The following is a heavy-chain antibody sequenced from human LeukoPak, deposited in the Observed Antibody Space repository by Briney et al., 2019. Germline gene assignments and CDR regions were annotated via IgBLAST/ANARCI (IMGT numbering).Heavy chain of an antibody. Sequence: SETLSLTCSVSGGSISSYYWSWIRQTPRKGLEWIGYIYYSGSSDYNPSLKSRATISVDTSKNQFSLKLSSVTAADTAVYYCARGLVGATTLSAFDIWGQGTMVTVSS. D-gene: IGHD1-26*01. CDR3: ARGLVGATTLSAFDI. J-gene: IGHJ3*02. CDR2: IYYSGSS. V-gene: IGHV4-59*12. CDR1: GGSISSYY.